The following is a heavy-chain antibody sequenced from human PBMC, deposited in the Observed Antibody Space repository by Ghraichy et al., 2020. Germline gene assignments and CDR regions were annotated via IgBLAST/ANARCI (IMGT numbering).Heavy chain of an antibody. CDR2: INPNSGGT. CDR1: GYSFTVYY. J-gene: IGHJ6*02. D-gene: IGHD6-6*01. CDR3: ARGDYSTSYNYYYYGMDV. Sequence: VKVSCKASGYSFTVYYMHWVRQAPGQGLEWMGWINPNSGGTNYAQKFQGRVTMTRDTSISTAYMELSRLRSDDTAVYSCARGDYSTSYNYYYYGMDVWGQGTTVTVSS. V-gene: IGHV1-2*02.